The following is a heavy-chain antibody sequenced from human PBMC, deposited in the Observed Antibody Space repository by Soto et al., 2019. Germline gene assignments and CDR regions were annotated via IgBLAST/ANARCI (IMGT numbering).Heavy chain of an antibody. J-gene: IGHJ5*02. D-gene: IGHD5-18*01. CDR2: IYYSGST. Sequence: SETLSLTCTVSGGSISSGDYYWSWIRQPPGKGLEWIGYIYYSGSTYYNPSLKSRVTISVDTSKNQFSLKLSSVTAADTAVYYCARATGYSYDDPWGQGTLVTVSS. CDR1: GGSISSGDYY. V-gene: IGHV4-30-4*01. CDR3: ARATGYSYDDP.